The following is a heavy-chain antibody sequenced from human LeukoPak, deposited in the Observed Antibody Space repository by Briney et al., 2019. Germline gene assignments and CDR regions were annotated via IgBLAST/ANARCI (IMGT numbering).Heavy chain of an antibody. CDR3: ARGDYDFWSGYFDY. J-gene: IGHJ4*02. CDR1: GFSLSTSGMC. Sequence: SGLALVKPTQTLTLTCTFSGFSLSTSGMCVSWIRQPPGKALEWLARIDWDDDKYYSTSLKTRLTISKDTSKNQVVLTMTNMDPVDTATYYCARGDYDFWSGYFDYWGQGTLVTVSS. CDR2: IDWDDDK. D-gene: IGHD3-3*01. V-gene: IGHV2-70*11.